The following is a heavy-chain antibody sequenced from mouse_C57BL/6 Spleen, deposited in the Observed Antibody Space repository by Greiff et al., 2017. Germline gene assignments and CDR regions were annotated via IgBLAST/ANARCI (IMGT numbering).Heavy chain of an antibody. CDR2: IYPGSGST. CDR1: GYTFTSYW. Sequence: VQLQQPGAELVKPGASVKMSCKASGYTFTSYWITWVKQRPGQGLEWIGDIYPGSGSTNYNEKFKSKATLTVDTSSSTAYMQLSSLTSEDSAVYYCARGHYYYGSSSDCYAMDYWGQGTSVTVSS. D-gene: IGHD1-1*01. CDR3: ARGHYYYGSSSDCYAMDY. V-gene: IGHV1-55*01. J-gene: IGHJ4*01.